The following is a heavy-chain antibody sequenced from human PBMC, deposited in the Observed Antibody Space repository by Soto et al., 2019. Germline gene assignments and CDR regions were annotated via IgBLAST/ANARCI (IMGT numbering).Heavy chain of an antibody. J-gene: IGHJ4*02. CDR3: AVTLTGSRSPFAH. D-gene: IGHD3-9*01. CDR1: GGTFSSNA. V-gene: IGHV1-69*06. CDR2: IIPIYASP. Sequence: QVQLVQSGAEVKKPGSSVKVSCKASGGTFSSNAISWVRQAPGQGLEWMGGIIPIYASPNYAQNFQGRVTVTADKATSTAYLELSRLKFADSSIYYCAVTLTGSRSPFAHWGRGTLVIVSS.